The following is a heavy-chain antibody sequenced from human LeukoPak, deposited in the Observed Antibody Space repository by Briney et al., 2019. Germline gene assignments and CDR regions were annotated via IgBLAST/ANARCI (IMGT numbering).Heavy chain of an antibody. D-gene: IGHD3-3*01. CDR3: ASTIFGVYYYYGMDV. CDR1: GFSFNKYW. CDR2: IKEDGGEK. J-gene: IGHJ6*02. Sequence: GGSLRLSCVASGFSFNKYWMSWVRQAPGKGLEWVANIKEDGGEKYYVDSVKGRFTVSRDNAKNSLYLQMNSLRAEDTAVYYCASTIFGVYYYYGMDVWGQGTTVTVSS. V-gene: IGHV3-7*01.